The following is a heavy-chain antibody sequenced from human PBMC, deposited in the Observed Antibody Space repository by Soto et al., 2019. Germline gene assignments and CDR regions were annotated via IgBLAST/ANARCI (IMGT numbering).Heavy chain of an antibody. CDR1: GFTFSNAW. CDR3: TTLPDSSSWYWLAFDI. D-gene: IGHD6-13*01. Sequence: GGSLRLSCAASGFTFSNAWMSWVRQAPGKGLEWVGRIKSKTDGGTTDYAAPVKGRLTISRDDSKNTLYLQMNSLKTEDTAVYYCTTLPDSSSWYWLAFDIWGQGTMVTVSS. J-gene: IGHJ3*02. V-gene: IGHV3-15*01. CDR2: IKSKTDGGTT.